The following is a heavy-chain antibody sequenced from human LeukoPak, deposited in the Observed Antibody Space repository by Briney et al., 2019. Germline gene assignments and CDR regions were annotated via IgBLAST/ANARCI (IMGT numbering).Heavy chain of an antibody. Sequence: SETLSLTCTVFGGSISSSSYFWGWIRQPAGKGLEWIGSISHSGSTYYDPSLKSRITISVDTSKKQFSLKLRSVTAADTAVYYCARVYYSSSYDYWYFDLWGRGTLVTVSS. J-gene: IGHJ2*01. CDR2: ISHSGST. V-gene: IGHV4-39*07. CDR1: GGSISSSSYF. CDR3: ARVYYSSSYDYWYFDL. D-gene: IGHD6-13*01.